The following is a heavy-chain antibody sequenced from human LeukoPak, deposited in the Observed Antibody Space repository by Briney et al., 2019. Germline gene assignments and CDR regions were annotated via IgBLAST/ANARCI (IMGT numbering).Heavy chain of an antibody. Sequence: GGSLRLSCAASGFPFSAYAMSWVRQAPGKGLEWVSAISASGDTTYYANSVRGRFTISRDNAKNSLYLQMNSLRAEDTAVYYCARVPPTHYDSSGYYSSWYFDLWGRGTLVTVSS. J-gene: IGHJ2*01. D-gene: IGHD3-22*01. V-gene: IGHV3-23*01. CDR1: GFPFSAYA. CDR3: ARVPPTHYDSSGYYSSWYFDL. CDR2: ISASGDTT.